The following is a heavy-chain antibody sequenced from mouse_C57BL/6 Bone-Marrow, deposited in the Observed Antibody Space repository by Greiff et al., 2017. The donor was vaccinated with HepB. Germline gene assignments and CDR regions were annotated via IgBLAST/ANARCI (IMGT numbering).Heavy chain of an antibody. D-gene: IGHD1-1*02. Sequence: VQLQQSVAELVRPGASVKLSCTASGFNIKNSYMHWVPQRPEQGLEWIGRIDPANGNTKYAPKFQGQATITADTTANTAYLQLSRLTSEDTAICDCAREGVCRGPAYWGQGTTVTVSS. CDR3: AREGVCRGPAY. CDR2: IDPANGNT. J-gene: IGHJ2*01. V-gene: IGHV14-3*01. CDR1: GFNIKNSY.